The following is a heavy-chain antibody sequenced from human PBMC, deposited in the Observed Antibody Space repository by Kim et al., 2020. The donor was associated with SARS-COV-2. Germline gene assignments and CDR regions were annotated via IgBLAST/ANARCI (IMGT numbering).Heavy chain of an antibody. J-gene: IGHJ4*02. V-gene: IGHV3-30*01. CDR3: ARARDRDGYNYFDY. Sequence: ADSVKGRFTISRDNSKNTLYLQMNSLRAEDTAVYYWARARDRDGYNYFDYWGQGTLVTVSS. D-gene: IGHD5-12*01.